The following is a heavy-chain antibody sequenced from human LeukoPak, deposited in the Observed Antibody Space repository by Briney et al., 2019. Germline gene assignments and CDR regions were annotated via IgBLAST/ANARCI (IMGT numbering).Heavy chain of an antibody. CDR1: GGSISSGGYS. Sequence: PSETLSLTCAVSGGSISSGGYSWSWIRQPPGKGLEWIGYIYYSGSTYYNPSLKSRATISVDTSKNQFSLKLSSVTAADTAVYYCARQGATAYWGQGTLVTVSS. CDR3: ARQGATAY. CDR2: IYYSGST. J-gene: IGHJ4*02. V-gene: IGHV4-30-4*07.